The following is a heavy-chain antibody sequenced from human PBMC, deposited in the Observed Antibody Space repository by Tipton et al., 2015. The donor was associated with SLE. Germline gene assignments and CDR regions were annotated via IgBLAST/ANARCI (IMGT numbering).Heavy chain of an antibody. CDR1: GFTVTNNY. Sequence: SLRLSCAVSGFTVTNNYMSWVRQAPGKGLEWVSVIYSGGDTYYADSVKGRFTISRDNSKNTLYLQMNSLRAEDTAVYYCARDRSRMDVWGQGTTVTVSS. CDR3: ARDRSRMDV. J-gene: IGHJ6*01. CDR2: IYSGGDT. V-gene: IGHV3-66*01.